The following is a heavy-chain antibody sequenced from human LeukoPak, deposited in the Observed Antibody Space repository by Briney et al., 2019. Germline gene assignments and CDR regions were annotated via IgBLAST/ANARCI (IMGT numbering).Heavy chain of an antibody. CDR2: INSDGSST. CDR3: ARDSIAAGLDH. CDR1: GFNFNSYW. Sequence: GGSLRLSCAVSGFNFNSYWMSWVRQAPGKGLVWVSRINSDGSSTNYADSVKGRFTITRDNAKNTLYLQMNSLRAEDTAVYYCARDSIAAGLDHWGQGTLVTVSS. V-gene: IGHV3-74*01. J-gene: IGHJ4*02. D-gene: IGHD6-25*01.